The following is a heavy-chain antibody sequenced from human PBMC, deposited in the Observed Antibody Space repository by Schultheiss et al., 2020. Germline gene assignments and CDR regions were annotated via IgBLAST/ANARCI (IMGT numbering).Heavy chain of an antibody. V-gene: IGHV1-8*01. CDR1: GYTFTSYD. Sequence: ASVKVSCKASGYTFTSYDINWVRQATGQGLEWMGWMNPNSGNTGYAQKFQGRVTMTRDTSTSTVYMELSSLRSEDTAVYYCARYDYYYGMNVWGQGTTVTVSS. CDR2: MNPNSGNT. CDR3: ARYDYYYGMNV. J-gene: IGHJ6*02.